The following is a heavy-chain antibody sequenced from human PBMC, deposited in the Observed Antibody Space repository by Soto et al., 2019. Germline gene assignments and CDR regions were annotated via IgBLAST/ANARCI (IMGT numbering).Heavy chain of an antibody. CDR3: ARLNPGLGGGAEFIDY. Sequence: QVQLQESGPGLVKPSETLSLTCTVSGGSISSSYWSWIRQPAGKGLEWIGRIYASGTPEYNPSLTRRVTMSLDTSKNQFSLKLTSVTAADTAVYYCARLNPGLGGGAEFIDYWGQGTLVTVSS. J-gene: IGHJ4*02. CDR1: GGSISSSY. D-gene: IGHD2-21*01. V-gene: IGHV4-4*07. CDR2: IYASGTP.